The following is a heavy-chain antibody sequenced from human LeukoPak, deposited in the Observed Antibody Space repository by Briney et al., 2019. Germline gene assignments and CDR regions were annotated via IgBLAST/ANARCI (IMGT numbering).Heavy chain of an antibody. J-gene: IGHJ2*01. CDR3: AKVVSTYWYFDL. Sequence: PGRSLRLSCAASGFTFSSHAMSWVRQAPGQGQEWVSGISSGGGVTNYADSVKGRFTISRDNSKNTLYLQINSLRAEDTAVYYCAKVVSTYWYFDLWGRGTLVTVSS. CDR2: ISSGGGVT. CDR1: GFTFSSHA. V-gene: IGHV3-23*01. D-gene: IGHD2-15*01.